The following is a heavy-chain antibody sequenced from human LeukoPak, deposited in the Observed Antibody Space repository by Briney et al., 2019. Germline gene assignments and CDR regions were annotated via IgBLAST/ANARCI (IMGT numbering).Heavy chain of an antibody. Sequence: GGSLRLSCAASGFTFSTYSMNWVRQAPGRGLEWVSYIGSSSSTIFYADSVKGRFTISRDNAKNSLYLQVDSLRVEDTAVYYCARDSGRELTYIDYWGQGTLVTVSS. D-gene: IGHD1-26*01. V-gene: IGHV3-48*01. CDR3: ARDSGRELTYIDY. CDR1: GFTFSTYS. J-gene: IGHJ4*02. CDR2: IGSSSSTI.